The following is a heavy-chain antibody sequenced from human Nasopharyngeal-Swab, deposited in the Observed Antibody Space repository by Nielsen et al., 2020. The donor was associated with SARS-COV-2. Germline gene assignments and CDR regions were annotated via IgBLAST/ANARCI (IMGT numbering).Heavy chain of an antibody. D-gene: IGHD3-3*01. V-gene: IGHV4-61*07. CDR2: IYYSGST. J-gene: IGHJ4*02. Sequence: WIRQPPGKGLEWIGYIYYSGSTNYNPSLKSRVTISVDTSKNQISLKLSSVTAADTAVYYCASQNFWSGYYKRDPIDYWGQGTLVTVSS. CDR3: ASQNFWSGYYKRDPIDY.